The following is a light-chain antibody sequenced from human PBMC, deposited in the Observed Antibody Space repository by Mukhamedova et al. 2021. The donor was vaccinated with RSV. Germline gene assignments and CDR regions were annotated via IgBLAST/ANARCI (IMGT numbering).Light chain of an antibody. V-gene: IGKV1-39*01. CDR2: ASS. CDR3: HHLSLPPST. Sequence: GKAPKLLIYASSSLQSGVPSRFSGSGSGTDFTLTITSLQPEAFATSYCHHLSLPPSTFGHGPQRESK. J-gene: IGKJ2*01.